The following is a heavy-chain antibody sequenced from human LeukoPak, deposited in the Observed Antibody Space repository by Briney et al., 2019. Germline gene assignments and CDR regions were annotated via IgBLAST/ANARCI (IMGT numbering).Heavy chain of an antibody. CDR2: IYSGGST. J-gene: IGHJ4*02. CDR1: GFTVSNTY. CDR3: ARVIAARHFDY. Sequence: PGGSLRLSCAASGFTVSNTYMSWVRQAPGKGLKWVSLIYSGGSTYYADSVKGRFTISRDNSMNTMFLQMNSLRAEDTAVYYCARVIAARHFDYWGQGTLVTVSS. V-gene: IGHV3-66*01. D-gene: IGHD6-6*01.